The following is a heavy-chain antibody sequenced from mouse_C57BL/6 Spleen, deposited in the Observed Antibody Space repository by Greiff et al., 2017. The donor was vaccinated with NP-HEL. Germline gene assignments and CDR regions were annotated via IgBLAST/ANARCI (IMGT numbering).Heavy chain of an antibody. V-gene: IGHV3-6*01. CDR1: GYSITSGYY. D-gene: IGHD1-1*01. Sequence: EVKLQQSGPGLVKPSQSLSLTCSVTGYSITSGYYWNWIRQFPGNKLEWMGYISYDGSNNYNPSLKNRISITRDTSKNQFFLKLNSVTTEDTATYYCANTVVATRRYYFDYWGQGTTLTVSS. J-gene: IGHJ2*01. CDR2: ISYDGSN. CDR3: ANTVVATRRYYFDY.